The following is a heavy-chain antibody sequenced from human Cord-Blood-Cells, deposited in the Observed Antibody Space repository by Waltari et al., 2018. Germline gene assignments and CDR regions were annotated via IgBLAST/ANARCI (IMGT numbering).Heavy chain of an antibody. CDR2: ISAYNGNT. V-gene: IGHV1-18*01. D-gene: IGHD3-10*01. CDR3: ASKRGGSGTTGYYFDY. Sequence: GLEWMGWISAYNGNTNYAQKLQGRVTMTTDTSTSTAYMELRSLRSDDTAVYYCASKRGGSGTTGYYFDYWGQGTLVTVSS. J-gene: IGHJ4*02.